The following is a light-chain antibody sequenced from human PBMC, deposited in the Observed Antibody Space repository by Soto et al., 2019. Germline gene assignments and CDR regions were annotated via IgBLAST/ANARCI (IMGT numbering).Light chain of an antibody. Sequence: DIVLTKSPATPSLSQRERATLSCRASQSVGSYLAWYQHKPGPAPRLLIYYTSTRATGIPARFSGSGSGTEFTLTINRLQSEDSAVYYCQQHNQWPITFGQGTRPEIK. CDR2: YTS. J-gene: IGKJ5*01. V-gene: IGKV3-11*01. CDR1: QSVGSY. CDR3: QQHNQWPIT.